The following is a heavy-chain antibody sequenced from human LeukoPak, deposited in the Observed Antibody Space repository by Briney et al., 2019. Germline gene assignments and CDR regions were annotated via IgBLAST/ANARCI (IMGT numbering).Heavy chain of an antibody. J-gene: IGHJ4*02. CDR1: GLTFSDYS. V-gene: IGHV3-48*01. CDR3: ARDTKYAFDN. Sequence: GGSLRLSGAASGLTFSDYSMNWVRQAQGKGLEWISYIGISSGNTKYADSVKGRFTISGDKAKNSLYLQMNSLRVEDTAVYYCARDTKYAFDNWGQGTLVTVSS. CDR2: IGISSGNT. D-gene: IGHD2-2*01.